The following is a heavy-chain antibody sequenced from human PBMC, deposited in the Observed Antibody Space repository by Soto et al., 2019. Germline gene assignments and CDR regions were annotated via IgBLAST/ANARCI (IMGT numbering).Heavy chain of an antibody. V-gene: IGHV4-61*01. J-gene: IGHJ3*02. Sequence: QVQLQESGPGLVKPSETLSLTCTVSGGSVSSGSYYWTWIRQSPGRGLEWVGYIYYDGATSYNPSLQRRVTISRDTSKNQFSLKLTSVTAADTAVYYCARNDAACNIWGQGTMVSVSS. CDR3: ARNDAACNI. CDR1: GGSVSSGSYY. CDR2: IYYDGAT.